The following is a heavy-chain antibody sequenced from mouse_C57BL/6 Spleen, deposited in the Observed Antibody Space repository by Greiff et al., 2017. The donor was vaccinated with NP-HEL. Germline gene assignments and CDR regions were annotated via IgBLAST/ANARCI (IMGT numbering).Heavy chain of an antibody. CDR3: ARDGGYDGYLWYFDV. Sequence: QVQLQQSDAELVKPGASVKISCKVSGYTFTDHTIHWMKQRPEQGLEWIGYIYPRDGSTKYNEKFKGKATLTADKSSSTAYMQLNSLTSEDSAVYFCARDGGYDGYLWYFDVWGTGTTVTVSS. J-gene: IGHJ1*03. D-gene: IGHD2-3*01. CDR2: IYPRDGST. V-gene: IGHV1-78*01. CDR1: GYTFTDHT.